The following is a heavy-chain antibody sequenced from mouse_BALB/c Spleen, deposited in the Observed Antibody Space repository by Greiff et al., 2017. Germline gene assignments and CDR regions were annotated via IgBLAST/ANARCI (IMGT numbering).Heavy chain of an antibody. J-gene: IGHJ3*01. D-gene: IGHD3-2*02. CDR1: GYSITSGYY. CDR2: ISYDGSN. CDR3: ARDEAFAY. Sequence: EVKLVESGPGLVKPSQSLSLTCSVTGYSITSGYYWNWIRQFPGNKLEWMGYISYDGSNNYNPSLKNRISITRDTSKNQFFLKLNSVTTEDTATYYCARDEAFAYWGQGTLVTVSA. V-gene: IGHV3-6*02.